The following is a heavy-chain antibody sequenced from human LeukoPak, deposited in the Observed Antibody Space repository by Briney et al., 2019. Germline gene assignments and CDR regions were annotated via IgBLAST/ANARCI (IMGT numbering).Heavy chain of an antibody. D-gene: IGHD3-10*01. CDR2: ISSSGSTI. J-gene: IGHJ6*03. V-gene: IGHV3-48*03. CDR1: GFTFSSYE. CDR3: AREYGGYGSGSYYYYYYYMDV. Sequence: GGSLRLSCAASGFTFSSYEMNWVRQAPGKGLEWVSYISSSGSTIYYADSVKGRFTISRDNAKNSLYLQMNSLRAEDTAVYYCAREYGGYGSGSYYYYYYYMDVWGKGTTVTISS.